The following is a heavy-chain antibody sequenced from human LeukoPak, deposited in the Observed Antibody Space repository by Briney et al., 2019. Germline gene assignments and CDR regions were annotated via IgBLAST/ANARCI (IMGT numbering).Heavy chain of an antibody. CDR1: GSSFNSYS. D-gene: IGHD4-17*01. CDR3: ARDIIYLIDEDYG. J-gene: IGHJ4*02. V-gene: IGHV4-4*07. CDR2: IHTSGSA. Sequence: SETLSLTCSVSGSSFNSYSWSWIRQPAGKGLEWIGRIHTSGSAEYSPSLQSRVTISVDMSKKEFSLKLTSVTASDTAVYYCARDIIYLIDEDYGWGQGTLVTVSS.